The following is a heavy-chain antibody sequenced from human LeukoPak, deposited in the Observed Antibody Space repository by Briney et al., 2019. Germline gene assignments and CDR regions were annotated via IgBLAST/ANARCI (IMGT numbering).Heavy chain of an antibody. CDR3: AKRGGYVDTAMADGYY. J-gene: IGHJ4*02. Sequence: GGSLRLSCAASGFTFSSYAMSWVRQAPGKGLEGVSAISGSGGSTYYADSVKGRFTISRDNSKNTLYLQMNSLRAEDTAVYYCAKRGGYVDTAMADGYYRGQGTLVTVSS. V-gene: IGHV3-23*01. CDR2: ISGSGGST. CDR1: GFTFSSYA. D-gene: IGHD5-18*01.